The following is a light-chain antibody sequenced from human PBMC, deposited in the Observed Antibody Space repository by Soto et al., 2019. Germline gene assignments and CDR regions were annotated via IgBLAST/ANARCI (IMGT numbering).Light chain of an antibody. V-gene: IGKV3-20*01. Sequence: EIVLTQSPGTLSLSPGERATLSCRASQSLSSSQLAWYQQKPGQAPRLLIYGASTRATGIPARFSGSGSGTDFTLTIRRLEPEDFAVFYCQQYGGGPWKCGQGNKGDIK. CDR1: QSLSSSQ. CDR3: QQYGGGPWK. J-gene: IGKJ1*01. CDR2: GAS.